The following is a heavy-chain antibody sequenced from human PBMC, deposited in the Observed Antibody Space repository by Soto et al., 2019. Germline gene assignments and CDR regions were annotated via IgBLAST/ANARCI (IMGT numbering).Heavy chain of an antibody. J-gene: IGHJ3*02. CDR3: ALTSGPRRFHI. Sequence: QITLKESGPTLVKPTQTLTLTCTFSGFSLSTSGVNVGWIRQPPGKALEWLALLYWDDDKRYRPSLQNRLTITQDTSKNQVVLTMTNMGPVDTVTYYCALTSGPRRFHIWGQGTMVTVSS. CDR2: LYWDDDK. V-gene: IGHV2-5*02. D-gene: IGHD3-10*01. CDR1: GFSLSTSGVN.